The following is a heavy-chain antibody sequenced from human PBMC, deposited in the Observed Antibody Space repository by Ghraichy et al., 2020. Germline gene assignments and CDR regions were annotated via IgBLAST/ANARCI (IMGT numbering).Heavy chain of an antibody. J-gene: IGHJ6*02. CDR1: GFTFSDYS. CDR2: IRSRSTYI. V-gene: IGHV3-21*06. D-gene: IGHD2-2*03. Sequence: GESLNISCAASGFTFSDYSVHWVRQAPGRGLEWVSSIRSRSTYIYYADSVKGRFTISRDNAKNSLNLQMSSLRAEDTGVYYCARDRMDIIVVPADYYYYAMDVWGHGTTVTVSS. CDR3: ARDRMDIIVVPADYYYYAMDV.